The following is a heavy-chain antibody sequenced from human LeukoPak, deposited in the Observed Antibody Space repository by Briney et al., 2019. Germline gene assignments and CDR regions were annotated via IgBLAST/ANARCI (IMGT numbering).Heavy chain of an antibody. J-gene: IGHJ5*02. CDR2: VNYHSQPT. CDR3: VRDFQWSPES. V-gene: IGHV3-48*01. Sequence: PGGSLRLSCTASGFTFSTFHMAWVRQAPGKGLEWVSYVNYHSQPTYYADSVKGRFTISRDNAKSSLYLQLNDLRAEDTAVYYCVRDFQWSPESWGQGTPVTVSS. D-gene: IGHD1-14*01. CDR1: GFTFSTFH.